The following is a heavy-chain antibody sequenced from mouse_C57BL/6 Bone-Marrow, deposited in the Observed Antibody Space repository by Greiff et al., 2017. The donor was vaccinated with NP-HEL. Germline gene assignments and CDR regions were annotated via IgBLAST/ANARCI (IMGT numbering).Heavy chain of an antibody. CDR1: GYAFSSSW. Sequence: VKLMESGPELVKPGASVKISCKASGYAFSSSWMNWVKQRPGKGLEWIGRIYPGDGDTNYNGKFKGKATLTADKSSSTAYMQLSSLTSEDSAVYFCARDGRAWFAYWGQGTLVTVSA. V-gene: IGHV1-82*01. D-gene: IGHD1-1*01. J-gene: IGHJ3*01. CDR2: IYPGDGDT. CDR3: ARDGRAWFAY.